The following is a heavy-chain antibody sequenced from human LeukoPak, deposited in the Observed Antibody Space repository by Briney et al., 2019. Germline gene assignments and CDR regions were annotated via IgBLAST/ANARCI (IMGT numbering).Heavy chain of an antibody. V-gene: IGHV3-21*01. J-gene: IGHJ4*02. CDR3: ARDNSATVTYDY. CDR1: GFTFSSYS. D-gene: IGHD4-17*01. CDR2: ISSSSSYI. Sequence: GGSLRLSCAASGFTFSSYSMNWVRQAPGKGLEWVSSISSSSSYIYYADSVKGRFTISRDNAKNSLHLQMNSLRAEDTAVYYCARDNSATVTYDYWGQGTLVTVSS.